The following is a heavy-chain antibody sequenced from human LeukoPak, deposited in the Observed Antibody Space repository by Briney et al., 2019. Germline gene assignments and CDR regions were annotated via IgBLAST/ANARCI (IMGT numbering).Heavy chain of an antibody. Sequence: ASVTVSCKASGYTFTGYYMHWVRQAPGQGLEWMGWINPNSGGTNYAQKFQGRVTMTRDTSISTAYMELSRLRSDDTAVYYCARTNILTGYRPFYFDYWGQGTLVTVSS. V-gene: IGHV1-2*02. CDR2: INPNSGGT. D-gene: IGHD3-9*01. CDR1: GYTFTGYY. CDR3: ARTNILTGYRPFYFDY. J-gene: IGHJ4*02.